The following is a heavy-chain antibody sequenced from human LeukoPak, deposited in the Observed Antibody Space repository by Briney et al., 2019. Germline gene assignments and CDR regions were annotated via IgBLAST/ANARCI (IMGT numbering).Heavy chain of an antibody. CDR2: IRYDGSNK. V-gene: IGHV3-30*02. Sequence: GGSLRLSCAASGFTFSVYGMHWVRQAPGKGLDWVTFIRYDGSNKYYADSVKGRFTISRDNSKNTLYLQMNSLRAEDTALYYCAKAYGDAFDIWGQGTMVTVSS. CDR3: AKAYGDAFDI. CDR1: GFTFSVYG. J-gene: IGHJ3*02. D-gene: IGHD4-17*01.